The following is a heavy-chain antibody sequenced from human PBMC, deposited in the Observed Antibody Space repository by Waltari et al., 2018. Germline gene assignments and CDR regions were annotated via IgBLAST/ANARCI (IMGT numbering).Heavy chain of an antibody. J-gene: IGHJ3*02. CDR1: GFTFSSYA. D-gene: IGHD6-13*01. CDR2: ISGSGGST. V-gene: IGHV3-23*04. Sequence: EVQLVESGGGLVQPGGSLRLSCAASGFTFSSYAMSWVRQAPGKGLEWASAISGSGGSTYYADSVKGRFTISRDNSKNTLYLQMNSLRAEDTAVYYCATRGGAAAGTVHAFDIWGQGTMVTVSS. CDR3: ATRGGAAAGTVHAFDI.